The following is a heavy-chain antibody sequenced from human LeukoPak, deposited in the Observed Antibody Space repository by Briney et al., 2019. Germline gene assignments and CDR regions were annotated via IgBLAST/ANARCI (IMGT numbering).Heavy chain of an antibody. CDR1: GGSISSGGYY. D-gene: IGHD6-19*01. Sequence: SQTLSLTCTVSGGSISSGGYYWSWIRQHPGKGLEWIGYIYYSGSTYYNLSLKSRVTISVDTSKNQFSLKLSSVTAADTAVYYCARTRRPVAVAGPYYFDYWGQGTLVTVSS. J-gene: IGHJ4*02. CDR3: ARTRRPVAVAGPYYFDY. V-gene: IGHV4-31*03. CDR2: IYYSGST.